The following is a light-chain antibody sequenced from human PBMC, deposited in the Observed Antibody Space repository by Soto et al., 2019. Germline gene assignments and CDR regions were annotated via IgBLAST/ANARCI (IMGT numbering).Light chain of an antibody. V-gene: IGLV2-14*01. Sequence: QSALTQPASLSASPGQSITISCTGTSSDVGGYNYVSWYQQHPDKAPKLMIYEVTNRPSGVSNRFFASKSGNTASLTISGLQAEDEADYYCNSYTGNSTLVFGTGTKLTVL. CDR2: EVT. J-gene: IGLJ1*01. CDR1: SSDVGGYNY. CDR3: NSYTGNSTLV.